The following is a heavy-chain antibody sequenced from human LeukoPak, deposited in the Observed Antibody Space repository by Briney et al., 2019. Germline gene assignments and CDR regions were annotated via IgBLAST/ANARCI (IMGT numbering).Heavy chain of an antibody. CDR3: ARDSLGSGSEYYGMDV. V-gene: IGHV1-69*04. Sequence: SVKVSCKASGGTFSSYAISWVRQAPGQGLEWMGRNMPSLGIANYAQKFQGRVTITADKSTSTAYMELSSLRSEDTAVYYCARDSLGSGSEYYGMDVWGQGTTVTVSS. CDR1: GGTFSSYA. D-gene: IGHD3-10*01. CDR2: NMPSLGIA. J-gene: IGHJ6*02.